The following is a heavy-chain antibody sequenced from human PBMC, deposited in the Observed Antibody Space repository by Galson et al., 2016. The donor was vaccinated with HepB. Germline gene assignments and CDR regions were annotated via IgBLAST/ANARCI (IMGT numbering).Heavy chain of an antibody. CDR3: VRDLWSAYYFEG. CDR1: GFTFSSYS. Sequence: SLRLSCAASGFTFSSYSMNWVRQAPGKGLEWVSSISSSSSYIYYADSVKGRFTISRDNSKNTLSLQMMSLRGDDTAVYYCVRDLWSAYYFEGWGQGTLVTVSS. D-gene: IGHD3-3*01. V-gene: IGHV3-21*01. CDR2: ISSSSSYI. J-gene: IGHJ4*02.